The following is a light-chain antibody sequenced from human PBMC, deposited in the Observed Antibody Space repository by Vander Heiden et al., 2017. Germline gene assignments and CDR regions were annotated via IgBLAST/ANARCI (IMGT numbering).Light chain of an antibody. V-gene: IGKV4-1*01. CDR3: EQHSTKT. J-gene: IGKJ1*01. CDR2: WAS. Sequence: DIVLTQSPDSLAVSLGERATINCKSSQSVLSSFNSKNHLAWFRQKPRQPPEPLIYWASTRESGVPDRFSGSGSGTDFTLTISNMQAEDVAVYYCEQHSTKTFGQGTKVEIK. CDR1: QSVLSSFNSKNH.